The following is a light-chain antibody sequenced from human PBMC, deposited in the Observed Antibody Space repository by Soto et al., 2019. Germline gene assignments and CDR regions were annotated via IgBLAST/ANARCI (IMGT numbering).Light chain of an antibody. V-gene: IGKV1-5*03. Sequence: DIQMTQSPSTLSASVGERVTITCRASQSVSTWLAWYQQKPGKAPKLLIYMASTLESGVPSRFSGSASGTEFNPTISSLQPDDFATYYCQQHNSYPATFGQGTKVEIK. CDR1: QSVSTW. J-gene: IGKJ1*01. CDR3: QQHNSYPAT. CDR2: MAS.